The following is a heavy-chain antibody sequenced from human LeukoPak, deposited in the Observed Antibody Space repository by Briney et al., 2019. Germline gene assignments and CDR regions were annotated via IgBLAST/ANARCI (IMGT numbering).Heavy chain of an antibody. CDR1: GFIFSNYA. CDR2: ISYDGSNK. J-gene: IGHJ3*02. CDR3: ARARGYSDAFDI. D-gene: IGHD5-18*01. V-gene: IGHV3-30*14. Sequence: GGSLRLSCAASGFIFSNYALHWVRQTPGKGLEWVAVISYDGSNKYYADSVKGRFTISRDNSKNTLYLQMNSLRAEDTAVYYCARARGYSDAFDIWGQGTMVTVSS.